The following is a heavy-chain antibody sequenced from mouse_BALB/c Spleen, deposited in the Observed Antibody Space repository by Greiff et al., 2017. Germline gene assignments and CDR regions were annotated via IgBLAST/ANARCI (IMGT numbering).Heavy chain of an antibody. CDR2: IDPENGNT. CDR1: GFNIKDYY. CDR3: ATEYGAMDY. V-gene: IGHV14-1*02. Sequence: EVQLQQSGAELVRPGALVKLSCKASGFNIKDYYMHWVKQRPEQGLEWIGWIDPENGNTKYDPKFQGKATITADTSSNTAYLQLSSLTSEDTAVYYCATEYGAMDYWGQGTSVTVSS. J-gene: IGHJ4*01. D-gene: IGHD1-1*02.